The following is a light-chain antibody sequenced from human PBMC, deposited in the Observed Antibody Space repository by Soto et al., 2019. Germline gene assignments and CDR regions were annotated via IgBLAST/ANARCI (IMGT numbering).Light chain of an antibody. Sequence: DIQMTQSPSSLSASVGDTVTITCWASQSVSTWLAWYQQKPGKAPKLLIYDASKLESGVPSRSSGSGSGTELTLTISGLQAEDSATYYCQQYNSYSPTFGQGTTVEV. CDR2: DAS. J-gene: IGKJ1*01. V-gene: IGKV1-5*01. CDR1: QSVSTW. CDR3: QQYNSYSPT.